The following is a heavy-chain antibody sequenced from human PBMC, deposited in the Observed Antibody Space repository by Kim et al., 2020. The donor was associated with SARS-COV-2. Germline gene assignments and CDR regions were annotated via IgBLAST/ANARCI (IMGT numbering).Heavy chain of an antibody. CDR3: AFLGAAAGSGFDY. V-gene: IGHV3-66*02. CDR1: GFTVSSNY. J-gene: IGHJ4*02. Sequence: GGSLRLSCAASGFTVSSNYMSWVRQAPGKGLEWVSVIYSGGSTYYADSVKGRFTISRDNSKNTLYLQMNSLRAEDTAVYYCAFLGAAAGSGFDYWGQGTLVTVSS. CDR2: IYSGGST. D-gene: IGHD6-13*01.